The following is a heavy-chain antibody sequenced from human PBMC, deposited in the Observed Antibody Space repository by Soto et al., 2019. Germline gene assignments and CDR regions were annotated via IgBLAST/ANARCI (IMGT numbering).Heavy chain of an antibody. CDR3: ARHGRLAAALQGTYGMDV. J-gene: IGHJ6*02. Sequence: SETLSLTCTVSGGSISSGGYYWSWIRQPPGKGLEWIGYIYYSGSTYYNPSLKSRVTISVDTSKNQFSLKLSSVTAADTAVYYCARHGRLAAALQGTYGMDVWGQGTTVTVSS. V-gene: IGHV4-39*01. D-gene: IGHD6-13*01. CDR1: GGSISSGGYY. CDR2: IYYSGST.